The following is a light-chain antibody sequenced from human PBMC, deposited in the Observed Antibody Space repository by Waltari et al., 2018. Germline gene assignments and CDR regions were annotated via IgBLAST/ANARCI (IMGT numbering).Light chain of an antibody. Sequence: QSALTQPASVSGSPGQPITISCTGTRSDVGGYNYVSWYQQHPDKVPKLIIYDVSNRPSGISNRFSGSKSGNTASMTISGLQAEDEADYFCGSYTSDSSVVFGGGTRLTVL. CDR3: GSYTSDSSVV. CDR1: RSDVGGYNY. V-gene: IGLV2-14*01. J-gene: IGLJ2*01. CDR2: DVS.